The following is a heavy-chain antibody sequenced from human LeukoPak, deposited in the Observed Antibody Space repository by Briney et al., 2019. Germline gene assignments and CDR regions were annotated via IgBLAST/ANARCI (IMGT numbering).Heavy chain of an antibody. CDR3: AKGGWLEY. D-gene: IGHD6-19*01. V-gene: IGHV3-23*01. Sequence: GGSLRLSCAASGFTFSTNDMSWGRQPPGKGLEWGSALSVLGGSTYYADSVKGRFTSSRDNSKNTLYLQMSSLRAEDTAVYYCAKGGWLEYWGQGALVTVSS. CDR1: GFTFSTND. CDR2: LSVLGGST. J-gene: IGHJ4*02.